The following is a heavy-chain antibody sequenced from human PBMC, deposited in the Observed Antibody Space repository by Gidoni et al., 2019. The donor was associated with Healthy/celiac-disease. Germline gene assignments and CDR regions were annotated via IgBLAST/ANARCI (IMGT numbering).Heavy chain of an antibody. V-gene: IGHV3-30*03. Sequence: QVQLVESGGGVVQPGRSLRLSCAASGFTFSSYGLHWVRQAPGKGLGWVAFISYDGSNKYYAYPVKGRFTISRDNSKNTLYLQMNSLRAEDTAVYYCARHLTGGIPPYYYDSSGYYDYWGQGTLVTVSS. CDR3: ARHLTGGIPPYYYDSSGYYDY. D-gene: IGHD3-22*01. CDR1: GFTFSSYG. CDR2: ISYDGSNK. J-gene: IGHJ4*02.